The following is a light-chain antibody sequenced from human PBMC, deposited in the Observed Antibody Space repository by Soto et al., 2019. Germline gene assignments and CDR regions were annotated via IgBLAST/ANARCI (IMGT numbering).Light chain of an antibody. CDR3: QQYHDWPPLT. CDR1: QSVGST. Sequence: EIVMTQSPATLSVSPGERATLSCRASQSVGSTLAWYQQKPGQAPRLLIYGASTRATGVPARFSGSGSGTECPLTINSLQSEDLAVYYCQQYHDWPPLTFGGGTKVEIK. CDR2: GAS. V-gene: IGKV3-15*01. J-gene: IGKJ4*01.